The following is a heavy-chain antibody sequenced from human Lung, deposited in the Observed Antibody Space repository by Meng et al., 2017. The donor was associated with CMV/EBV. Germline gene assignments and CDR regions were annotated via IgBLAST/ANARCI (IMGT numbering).Heavy chain of an antibody. V-gene: IGHV3-30*02. Sequence: GESLKISCAASGFTFSSYAMHWVRQAPGKGLEWVAYIRFDGTNKYHADSVKGRFTISRDNSKNTLYLQMNIMRAEETAVYYWGKRGDSSGTYAMDVWGQGATVTVSS. CDR3: GKRGDSSGTYAMDV. CDR2: IRFDGTNK. D-gene: IGHD3-22*01. J-gene: IGHJ6*02. CDR1: GFTFSSYA.